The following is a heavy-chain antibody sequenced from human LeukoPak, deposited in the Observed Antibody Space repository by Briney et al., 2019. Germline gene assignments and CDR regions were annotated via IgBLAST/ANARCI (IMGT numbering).Heavy chain of an antibody. D-gene: IGHD1-26*01. J-gene: IGHJ4*02. CDR1: GFTFSSYS. CDR3: ARSFSTWELPRFDY. CDR2: ISSSSSTI. Sequence: TGGSLRLSCAASGFTFSSYSMNWVRQAPGKGLEWVSYISSSSSTIYYADSVKGRFTISRDNAKNSLYLQMNSLRAEDTAVYYCARSFSTWELPRFDYWGQGTLVTVSS. V-gene: IGHV3-48*01.